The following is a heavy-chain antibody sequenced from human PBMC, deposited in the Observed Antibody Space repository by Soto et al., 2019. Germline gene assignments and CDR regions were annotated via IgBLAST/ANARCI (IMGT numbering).Heavy chain of an antibody. Sequence: ASVKVSCKASGYTFTTYGISWVRQAPGQGLEWMGWINGYNGNTNYAQKLQGRVTMTTDTSTSTAYMELRSLRSDDTAVYYCARVGNYYDSSGPTFHFDYWGQGTLVTVSS. CDR3: ARVGNYYDSSGPTFHFDY. V-gene: IGHV1-18*01. J-gene: IGHJ4*02. D-gene: IGHD3-22*01. CDR1: GYTFTTYG. CDR2: INGYNGNT.